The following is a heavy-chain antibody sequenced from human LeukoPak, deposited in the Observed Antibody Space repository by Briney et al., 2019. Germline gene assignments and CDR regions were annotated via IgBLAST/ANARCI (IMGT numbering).Heavy chain of an antibody. CDR2: INQGGSDK. CDR3: TRDRSRAEDD. Sequence: GRSLRLSCAASGFTFSGHWMSWVRQAPGKGLEWVANINQGGSDKYYVDSVKGRFTISRDNANNLLYLQMNSLRGEDTAVYYCTRDRSRAEDDWGQGTLVTVSS. CDR1: GFTFSGHW. V-gene: IGHV3-7*01. D-gene: IGHD1-14*01. J-gene: IGHJ4*02.